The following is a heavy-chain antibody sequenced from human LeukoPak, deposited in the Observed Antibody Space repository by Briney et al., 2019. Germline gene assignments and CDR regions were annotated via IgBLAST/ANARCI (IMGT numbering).Heavy chain of an antibody. CDR3: ARDFRGYSGYGHYYYGMDV. D-gene: IGHD5-12*01. V-gene: IGHV4-59*01. Sequence: SETLSLTCTVSGGSISYYYWSWLRQPPGKGLEWIGYIHYSGSTNYNPSLKSRVTISVDTSKNQFSLKLSSVTAADTAVYYCARDFRGYSGYGHYYYGMDVWGQGTTVTVSS. CDR2: IHYSGST. CDR1: GGSISYYY. J-gene: IGHJ6*02.